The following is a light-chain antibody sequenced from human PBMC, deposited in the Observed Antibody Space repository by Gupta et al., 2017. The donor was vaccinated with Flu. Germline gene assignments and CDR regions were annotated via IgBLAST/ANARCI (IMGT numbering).Light chain of an antibody. CDR3: HQPYSPLET. V-gene: IGKV1-39*01. Sequence: DIQLTQSPSSLSASLGDRVTITFRTSQSVNIYLNWFQQRPGKAPKLLIYAATKLHSGVPSRFSGSGSGTEFTFTITGLQSEDFGIYYCHQPYSPLETFGQGTKVEI. CDR2: AAT. J-gene: IGKJ1*01. CDR1: QSVNIY.